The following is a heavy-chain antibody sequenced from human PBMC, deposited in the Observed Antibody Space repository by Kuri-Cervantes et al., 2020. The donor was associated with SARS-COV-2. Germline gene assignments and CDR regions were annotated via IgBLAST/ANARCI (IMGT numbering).Heavy chain of an antibody. CDR2: IYWNDDK. CDR1: GFSLRTGGVG. J-gene: IGHJ4*02. D-gene: IGHD3-10*01. V-gene: IGHV2-5*01. CDR3: AHSPPPPRKIITMVRGVINYFDY. Sequence: SGPTLVKPTQTLTLTCTFSGFSLRTGGVGVGWIRQPPGKALEWLALIYWNDDKRYSPSLKSRLTITKDTSRNQVVLTMTNMDPVDTATYYCAHSPPPPRKIITMVRGVINYFDYWGQGTLVTVSS.